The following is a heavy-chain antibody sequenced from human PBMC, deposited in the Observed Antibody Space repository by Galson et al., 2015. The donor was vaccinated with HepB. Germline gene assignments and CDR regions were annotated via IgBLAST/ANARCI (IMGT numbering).Heavy chain of an antibody. Sequence: SLRLSCAASGFTFSSYAMSWVRQTPEKGLEWVSTFSGPVATTYHAASVKGRFTISRDNSKNTLSLQMNGLRADDTAVYYCAKATSGTRSGANCYYFDFWGQGALVTVSS. D-gene: IGHD2-15*01. CDR1: GFTFSSYA. J-gene: IGHJ4*02. CDR2: FSGPVATT. CDR3: AKATSGTRSGANCYYFDF. V-gene: IGHV3-23*01.